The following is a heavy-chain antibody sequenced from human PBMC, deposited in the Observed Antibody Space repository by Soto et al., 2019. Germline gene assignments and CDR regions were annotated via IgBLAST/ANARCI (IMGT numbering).Heavy chain of an antibody. D-gene: IGHD6-13*01. CDR2: VYYTGTT. V-gene: IGHV4-59*01. CDR3: ARALAAVPRAFDS. CDR1: GGSISRYF. J-gene: IGHJ4*02. Sequence: QVQLQESGPGLLKPSETLSLTCTVSGGSISRYFYIWVRQPPGKGLEWIGSVYYTGTTDYNPSLKSRVTISVDTSKTQFSLNLRSVTAADTAVYYCARALAAVPRAFDSWGRGTLVTVSA.